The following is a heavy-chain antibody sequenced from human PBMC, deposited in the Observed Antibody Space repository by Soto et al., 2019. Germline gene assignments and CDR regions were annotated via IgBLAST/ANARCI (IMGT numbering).Heavy chain of an antibody. CDR1: GYSFAAYW. D-gene: IGHD5-18*01. Sequence: GESLKIPCKGTGYSFAAYWITWVRQKPGKGLEWMGRIDPSDSQTYYSPSFRGHVTISVTKSITTVFLQWSSLRASDTAMYYCARQIYDADTGPNFQYYFDSWGQGTPVTVSS. J-gene: IGHJ4*02. V-gene: IGHV5-10-1*01. CDR3: ARQIYDADTGPNFQYYFDS. CDR2: IDPSDSQT.